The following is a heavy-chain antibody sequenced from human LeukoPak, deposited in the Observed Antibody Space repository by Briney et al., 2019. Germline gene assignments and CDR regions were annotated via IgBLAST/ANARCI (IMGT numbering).Heavy chain of an antibody. CDR2: IYYSGST. Sequence: SETLSLTCTVSGGSISSYYRSWIRQPPGKGLEWIGYIYYSGSTNYNPSLKSRVTISVDTSKNQFSLKLSSVTAADTAVYYCARAWEYSSSSAVPNDAFDIWGQGTMVTVSS. CDR3: ARAWEYSSSSAVPNDAFDI. D-gene: IGHD6-6*01. J-gene: IGHJ3*02. V-gene: IGHV4-59*01. CDR1: GGSISSYY.